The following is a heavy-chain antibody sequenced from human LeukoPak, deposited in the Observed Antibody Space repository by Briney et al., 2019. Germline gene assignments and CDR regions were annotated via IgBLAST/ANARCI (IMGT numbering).Heavy chain of an antibody. J-gene: IGHJ4*02. CDR1: GGSISSYY. CDR3: ARMLQYSGSPIDY. V-gene: IGHV4-59*01. CDR2: IYYSADT. D-gene: IGHD6-6*01. Sequence: SETLSLTCTVSGGSISSYYLSWVRQPPGKGLEWIGYIYYSADTDYTPSLQSRVDISVDTAKNQFSLKLSSVTAADTAVYYCARMLQYSGSPIDYWGQGTLVTVSS.